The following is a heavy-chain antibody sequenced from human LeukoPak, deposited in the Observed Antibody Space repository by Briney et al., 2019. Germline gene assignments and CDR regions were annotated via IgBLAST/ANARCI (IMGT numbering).Heavy chain of an antibody. CDR1: GFTFSSYS. D-gene: IGHD5-18*01. V-gene: IGHV3-21*01. CDR2: ISTSSSYI. J-gene: IGHJ4*02. Sequence: GGSLRVSCTDSGFTFSSYSMKWVRQAPGKGLEWVSSISTSSSYIYYADSVKGRFTISRDNAKNSLYLQMNSLRAEDTAVYYCARGVYSYGYRFDYWGQGTLVTVSS. CDR3: ARGVYSYGYRFDY.